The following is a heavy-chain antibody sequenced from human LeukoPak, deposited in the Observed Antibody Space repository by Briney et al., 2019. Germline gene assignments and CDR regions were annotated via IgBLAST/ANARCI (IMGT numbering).Heavy chain of an antibody. CDR2: ISGSGGST. CDR3: AKDPTYYYDSSGYYDVPYYFDY. D-gene: IGHD3-22*01. CDR1: GFTFSSYA. J-gene: IGHJ4*02. Sequence: VGSLRLSRAASGFTFSSYAMSWVRQAPGKGLEWVSAISGSGGSTYYADSVKGRFTISRDNSKNTLYLQMNSLRAEDTAVYYCAKDPTYYYDSSGYYDVPYYFDYWGQGTLVTVSS. V-gene: IGHV3-23*01.